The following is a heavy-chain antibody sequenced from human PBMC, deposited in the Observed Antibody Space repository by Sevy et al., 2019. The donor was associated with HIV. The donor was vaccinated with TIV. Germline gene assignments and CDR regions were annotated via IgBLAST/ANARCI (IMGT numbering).Heavy chain of an antibody. J-gene: IGHJ5*02. CDR3: ARSPPVVVVPGAPSWFDP. D-gene: IGHD2-2*01. V-gene: IGHV4-34*01. Sequence: SETLFLTCAVHGGSFSGYYWSWIRESPGKGLEWIGEINDSGITNYNPSLKSRVTISVGTSKKAFSLRLSSVTAADTAVYYCARSPPVVVVPGAPSWFDPWGQGTLVTVSS. CDR1: GGSFSGYY. CDR2: INDSGIT.